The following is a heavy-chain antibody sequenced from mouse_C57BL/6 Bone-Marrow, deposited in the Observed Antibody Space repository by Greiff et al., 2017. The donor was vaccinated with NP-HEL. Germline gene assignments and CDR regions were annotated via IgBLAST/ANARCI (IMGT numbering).Heavy chain of an antibody. Sequence: QVHVKQSGAELARPGASVKMSCKASGYTFTSYTMHWVKQRPGQGLEWIGYINPSSGYTKYNQKFKDKATLTADKSSSTAYMQLSSLTSEDSAVYYCARDYYGSSPWFAYGGQGTLVTVSA. J-gene: IGHJ3*01. CDR2: INPSSGYT. D-gene: IGHD1-1*01. CDR1: GYTFTSYT. CDR3: ARDYYGSSPWFAY. V-gene: IGHV1-4*01.